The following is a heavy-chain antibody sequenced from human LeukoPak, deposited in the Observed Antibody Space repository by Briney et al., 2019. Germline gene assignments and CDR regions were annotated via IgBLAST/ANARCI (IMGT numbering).Heavy chain of an antibody. CDR1: GGSFSNSTYF. CDR2: IYYSGNT. V-gene: IGHV4-39*01. Sequence: SETLSLTCTVSGGSFSNSTYFWGWIRQPPRKGLEWIGSIYYSGNTYYNPSLMSRLTISVDTSKSQFSLRLSSVTGADTTVYYCARGCTACLDGFDLWGQGTMVTVSS. CDR3: ARGCTACLDGFDL. D-gene: IGHD2-8*01. J-gene: IGHJ3*01.